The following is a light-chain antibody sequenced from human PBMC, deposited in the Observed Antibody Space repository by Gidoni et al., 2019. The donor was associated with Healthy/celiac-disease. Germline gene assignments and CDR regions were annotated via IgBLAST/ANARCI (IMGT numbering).Light chain of an antibody. Sequence: DTQMTQSPSSLSASVGDRLTITCRASQSIRSYLTWYQQKPVKAPKLLIYAASSLQSGVPSRFSGSGSGTDFTLTISSLQPEDFATYYCQQSYSTPYTFGQGTKLEIK. CDR1: QSIRSY. CDR2: AAS. CDR3: QQSYSTPYT. V-gene: IGKV1-39*01. J-gene: IGKJ2*01.